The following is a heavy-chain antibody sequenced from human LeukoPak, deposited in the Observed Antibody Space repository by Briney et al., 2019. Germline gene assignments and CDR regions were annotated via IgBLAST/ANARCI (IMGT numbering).Heavy chain of an antibody. CDR3: ARGCSSGWYCSHAIDI. CDR2: ISAYNGNT. J-gene: IGHJ3*02. D-gene: IGHD6-19*01. CDR1: GYTFTSYG. Sequence: ASVKVSCKASGYTFTSYGISWVRQAPGQGLEWMGWISAYNGNTNYAQKLQGRVTMTTDTSTSTAYMELRSLRSDDTAVYYCARGCSSGWYCSHAIDIWGQGTMVTVSS. V-gene: IGHV1-18*01.